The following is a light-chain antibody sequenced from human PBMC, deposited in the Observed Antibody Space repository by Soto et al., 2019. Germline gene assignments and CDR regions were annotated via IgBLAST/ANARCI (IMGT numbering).Light chain of an antibody. CDR2: KAS. CDR3: QHYNSYPWT. Sequence: DIQMTQSPSTLSASVGDRVTITCRASQSISSWLAWYQQKPGKAPKLLIYKASSLESGVTSRFSGSGSGTEFTLTISSLQPDDFATYHCQHYNSYPWTFGQGTKVEIK. J-gene: IGKJ1*01. V-gene: IGKV1-5*03. CDR1: QSISSW.